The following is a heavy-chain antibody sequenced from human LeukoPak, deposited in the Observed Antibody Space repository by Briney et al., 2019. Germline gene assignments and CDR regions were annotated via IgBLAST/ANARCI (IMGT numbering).Heavy chain of an antibody. J-gene: IGHJ6*03. V-gene: IGHV4-39*07. CDR1: GGSIRSSSYY. Sequence: SETLSLTCTVSGGSIRSSSYYWGWIRQPPGKGLEWIGSIHYSGSTYYNPSLKSRVTISVDTSKNQFSLKLSSVTAADTAVYYCARTTMVRGTYYMDVWGKGTTVTISS. CDR3: ARTTMVRGTYYMDV. D-gene: IGHD3-10*01. CDR2: IHYSGST.